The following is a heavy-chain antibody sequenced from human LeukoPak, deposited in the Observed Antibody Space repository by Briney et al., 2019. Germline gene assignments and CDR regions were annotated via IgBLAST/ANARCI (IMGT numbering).Heavy chain of an antibody. Sequence: GASVKVSCKASGYTFTSYDINWVRQATGQGLEWMGWMNPNSGNTGYAQKFQGRVTMTRNTSISTAYMELSSLRSEATAVYYCARGGVTIFGVVINPLDFDYWGQGTLVTVSS. CDR3: ARGGVTIFGVVINPLDFDY. CDR1: GYTFTSYD. CDR2: MNPNSGNT. D-gene: IGHD3-3*01. J-gene: IGHJ4*02. V-gene: IGHV1-8*01.